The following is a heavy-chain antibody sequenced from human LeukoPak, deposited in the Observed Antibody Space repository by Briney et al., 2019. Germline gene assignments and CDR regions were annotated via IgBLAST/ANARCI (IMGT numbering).Heavy chain of an antibody. D-gene: IGHD3-9*01. CDR1: GGFISSYY. V-gene: IGHV4-59*08. CDR3: ARLSRRYFDWLFYPDYFDY. Sequence: AETLSLTCTVAGGFISSYYGSWIRQPPGKGLGWIGFIYYSGSTNYNPSLKSRVTISVDTSKNQFSLKLSSVTAADTAVYYCARLSRRYFDWLFYPDYFDYWGQGTLVTVSS. J-gene: IGHJ4*02. CDR2: IYYSGST.